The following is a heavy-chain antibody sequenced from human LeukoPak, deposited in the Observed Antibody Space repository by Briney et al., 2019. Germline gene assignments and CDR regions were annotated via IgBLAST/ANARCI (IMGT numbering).Heavy chain of an antibody. D-gene: IGHD5-12*01. J-gene: IGHJ4*02. CDR3: SINGGGDSGYGNFDY. CDR1: GFTFDDYA. V-gene: IGHV3-9*01. Sequence: GRSLRLSCAVSGFTFDDYAMHWVRQVPGKGLEWVSGINWNSDSIGYADSVKGRFTTSRDNAKNSLYLQMNSLRAEDTAFYYCSINGGGDSGYGNFDYWGQGTLVTVSS. CDR2: INWNSDSI.